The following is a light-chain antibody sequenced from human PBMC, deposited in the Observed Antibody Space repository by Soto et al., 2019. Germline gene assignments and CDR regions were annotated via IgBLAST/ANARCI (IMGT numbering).Light chain of an antibody. V-gene: IGLV3-25*03. J-gene: IGLJ3*02. CDR2: KDS. CDR3: QSADSSGRV. Sequence: SYELTQPPSVSVSPGQTARITCSGDALPKQYVYWYQQKPGQAPVLVIYKDSERPSGIPERFSGSSSGTTVTLTISGVQAEDEADYYCQSADSSGRVFGGGTKVTVL. CDR1: ALPKQY.